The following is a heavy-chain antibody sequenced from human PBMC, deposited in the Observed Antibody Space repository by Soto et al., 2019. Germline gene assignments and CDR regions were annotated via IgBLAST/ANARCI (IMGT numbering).Heavy chain of an antibody. D-gene: IGHD5-12*01. Sequence: LETLSLTCTVSGGSISSYYWSWIRQPPGKGLEWIGYIYYSGSTNYNPSLKSRVTISVDTSKNQFSLKLSSVTAADTAVYYCARLGYSGYDAPVIDYWGQGTLVTVSS. CDR1: GGSISSYY. V-gene: IGHV4-59*08. CDR2: IYYSGST. J-gene: IGHJ4*02. CDR3: ARLGYSGYDAPVIDY.